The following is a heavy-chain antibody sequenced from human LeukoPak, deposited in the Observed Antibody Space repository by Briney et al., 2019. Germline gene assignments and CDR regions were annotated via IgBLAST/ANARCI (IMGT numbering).Heavy chain of an antibody. CDR3: ARDPDFWSGYYNFDY. CDR2: IYYSGST. J-gene: IGHJ4*02. Sequence: SETLSLTCTVSGGSISSYYWSWIRQPPGKGLEWIGYIYYSGSTNYNPSLKSRVTISVDTSKNQFSLKLNSVTAADTAVYYCARDPDFWSGYYNFDYWGQGTLVTVSS. V-gene: IGHV4-59*12. D-gene: IGHD3-3*01. CDR1: GGSISSYY.